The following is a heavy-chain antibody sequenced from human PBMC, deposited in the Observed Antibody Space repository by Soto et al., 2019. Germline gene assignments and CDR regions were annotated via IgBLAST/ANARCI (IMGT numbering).Heavy chain of an antibody. CDR2: IYYSGST. CDR3: ASTTRSYGDSKSFDY. Sequence: PSETLSLTCAVSGFYISSYSWRWVRQPPGKVLEWLGYIYYSGSTNYNPSPKSRVTISVDTSKNQFSLKLSSVTAADTAVYYCASTTRSYGDSKSFDYWGQGNRVTVSS. J-gene: IGHJ4*02. CDR1: GFYISSYS. V-gene: IGHV4-59*01. D-gene: IGHD4-17*01.